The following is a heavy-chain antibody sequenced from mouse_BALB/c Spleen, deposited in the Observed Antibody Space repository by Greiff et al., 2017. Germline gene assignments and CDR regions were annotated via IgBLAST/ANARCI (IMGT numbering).Heavy chain of an antibody. CDR3: ARQGARDYAMDY. CDR1: GFTFSSYA. J-gene: IGHJ4*01. CDR2: ISSGGSYT. V-gene: IGHV5-9-3*01. Sequence: DVQLVESGGGLVKPGGSLKLSCAASGFTFSSYAMSWVRQTPEKRLEWVATISSGGSYTYYPDSVKGRFTISRDNAKNTLYLQMSSLRSEDTAMYYCARQGARDYAMDYWGQGTSVTVSS.